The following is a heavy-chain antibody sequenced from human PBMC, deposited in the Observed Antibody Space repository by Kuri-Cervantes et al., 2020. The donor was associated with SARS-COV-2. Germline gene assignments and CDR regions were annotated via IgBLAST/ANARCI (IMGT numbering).Heavy chain of an antibody. J-gene: IGHJ3*02. CDR2: ISSSSSYI. D-gene: IGHD1-26*01. V-gene: IGHV3-21*01. Sequence: GGSLRLSCAASGFTFSSYGMNWVRQAPGKGLEWVSSISSSSSYIYYADSVKGRFTISRDNAKNSLYLQMNSLRAEDTAVYYCAREGELRAFDIWGQGTMVTVSS. CDR3: AREGELRAFDI. CDR1: GFTFSSYG.